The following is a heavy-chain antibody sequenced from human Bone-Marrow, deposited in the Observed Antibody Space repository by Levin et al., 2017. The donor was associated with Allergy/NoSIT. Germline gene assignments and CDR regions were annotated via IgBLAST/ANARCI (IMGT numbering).Heavy chain of an antibody. CDR2: ISYHESNK. CDR3: AKDLVRGELLWGQDS. V-gene: IGHV3-30*18. D-gene: IGHD1-26*01. Sequence: PGGSLRLSCSASGFTFNNYGMHWVRQAPGKGLEWVAVISYHESNKYYADSVKGRFTISRDNLRNTLYLQMNSRTPEDTAVYYCAKDLVRGELLWGQDSWGQGTLVIVSS. CDR1: GFTFNNYG. J-gene: IGHJ4*02.